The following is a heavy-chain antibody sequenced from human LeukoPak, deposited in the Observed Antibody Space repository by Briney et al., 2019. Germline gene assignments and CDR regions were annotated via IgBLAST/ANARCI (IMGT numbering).Heavy chain of an antibody. Sequence: KTGGSLRLSCAASGFTFSNAWMTWVRQAPGKGLEWVGHIKSKTDGGTTDHAAPVKGRFTISRDDSKNTLYLQMNSLKTEDTAVYYCTTQFQTGRWELAYWGQGTLVTVSS. CDR1: GFTFSNAW. V-gene: IGHV3-15*01. CDR2: IKSKTDGGTT. CDR3: TTQFQTGRWELAY. D-gene: IGHD1-26*01. J-gene: IGHJ4*02.